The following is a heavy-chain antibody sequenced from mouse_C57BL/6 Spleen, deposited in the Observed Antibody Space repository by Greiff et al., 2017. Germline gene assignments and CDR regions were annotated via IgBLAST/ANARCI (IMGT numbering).Heavy chain of an antibody. CDR2: IYPGNSDT. CDR1: GYTFTNYW. J-gene: IGHJ2*01. Sequence: EVQLQQSGTVLARPGASVKMSCTTSGYTFTNYWMHWVKQRPGQGLEWMGAIYPGNSDTRYNQKFKGKAKLTAVPYASTAYMELSSLTNEDSAVYYCTRSYYGSSYGDYFDYWGQGTLLTVSS. CDR3: TRSYYGSSYGDYFDY. D-gene: IGHD1-1*01. V-gene: IGHV1-5*01.